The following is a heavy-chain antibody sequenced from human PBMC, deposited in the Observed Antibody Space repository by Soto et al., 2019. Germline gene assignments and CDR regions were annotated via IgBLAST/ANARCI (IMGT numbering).Heavy chain of an antibody. CDR1: GYSFTSYW. CDR2: IDPSDSYT. V-gene: IGHV5-10-1*01. Sequence: GESLKISCKGSGYSFTSYWISWVRQMPGKGLEWMGRIDPSDSYTNYSPSFQGHVTISADKSISTAYLQWSSLKASDTAMYYCARHQQSYDIFTDYCGQRTLVTAAS. J-gene: IGHJ4*02. CDR3: ARHQQSYDIFTDY. D-gene: IGHD3-9*01.